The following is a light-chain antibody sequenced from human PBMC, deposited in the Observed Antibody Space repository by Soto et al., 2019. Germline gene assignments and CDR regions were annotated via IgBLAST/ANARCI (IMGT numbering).Light chain of an antibody. Sequence: QSVLTQPASVSGSPGQSITISCTGTSSDVGGYNSVSWYQQHPGKAPKLVIYEVTNRPSGISNRFPGSKSGNTASLTISGLQAEDEADYYCSSYTSSSTRVFGTGTKVTVL. CDR1: SSDVGGYNS. CDR2: EVT. V-gene: IGLV2-14*01. J-gene: IGLJ1*01. CDR3: SSYTSSSTRV.